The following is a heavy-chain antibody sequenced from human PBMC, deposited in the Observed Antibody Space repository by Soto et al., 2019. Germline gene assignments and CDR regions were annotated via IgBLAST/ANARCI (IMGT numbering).Heavy chain of an antibody. D-gene: IGHD3-10*01. J-gene: IGHJ4*02. V-gene: IGHV4-30-2*01. CDR3: ARVNLDYYGSGSYYNPHPYFDY. CDR2: IYHSGST. Sequence: SETLSLTCAVSGGSISSGGYSWSWIRQPPGKGLEWIGYIYHSGSTYYDPSLKSRVTISVDRSKNQFSLKLSSVTAADTAVYYCARVNLDYYGSGSYYNPHPYFDYWGQGTLVTVSS. CDR1: GGSISSGGYS.